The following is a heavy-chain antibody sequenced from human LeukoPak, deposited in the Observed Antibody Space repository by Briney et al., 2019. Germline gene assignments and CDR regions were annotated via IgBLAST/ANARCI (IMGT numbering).Heavy chain of an antibody. D-gene: IGHD3-10*01. Sequence: QSGGSLRLSCAASGFTFSNYAMSWVRQAPGKGLEWVSGISGSGGSTYYADSVKGRFTISRDNSKNTLYLQMNSLRAEDTAVYYCAKRGGYGSGSYHFDYWGQGTLVTVSS. J-gene: IGHJ4*02. V-gene: IGHV3-23*01. CDR3: AKRGGYGSGSYHFDY. CDR1: GFTFSNYA. CDR2: ISGSGGST.